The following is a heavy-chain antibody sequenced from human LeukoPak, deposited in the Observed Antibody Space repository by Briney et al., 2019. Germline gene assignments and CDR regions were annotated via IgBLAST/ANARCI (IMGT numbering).Heavy chain of an antibody. J-gene: IGHJ6*04. CDR3: AKVGCSSTSCYTFDV. CDR1: GFTFDDYA. D-gene: IGHD2-2*02. Sequence: PGGSLRLSCAASGFTFDDYAMHWVRQAPGKGLEWVSGISWNSGSIGYADSVKGRFTISRDNAKNSLYLQMNSLRAEDTALYYCAKVGCSSTSCYTFDVWGKGTTVTVSS. V-gene: IGHV3-9*01. CDR2: ISWNSGSI.